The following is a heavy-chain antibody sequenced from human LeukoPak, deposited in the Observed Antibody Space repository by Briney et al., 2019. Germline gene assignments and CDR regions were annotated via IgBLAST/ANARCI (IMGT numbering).Heavy chain of an antibody. D-gene: IGHD5-18*01. CDR2: IKADEREE. Sequence: GRSLRLSCVVSGFTFDRFWMSWICKGQGPGMDLVANIKADEREEKYLDSVKGRFKTSKDNANDSLFWQMYGLRAEKTAVYYGAKQPHHEAYFDYWGQGALVTVSS. CDR1: GFTFDRFW. CDR3: AKQPHHEAYFDY. V-gene: IGHV3-7*02. J-gene: IGHJ4*02.